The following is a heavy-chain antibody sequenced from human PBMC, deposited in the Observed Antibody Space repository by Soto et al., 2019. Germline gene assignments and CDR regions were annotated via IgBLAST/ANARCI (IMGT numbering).Heavy chain of an antibody. Sequence: QVQLVQSGAEMKEPGDSVRVSCEASGYTFTSYYIHWVRQAPGQGLEWMGWINPKIGDTTYAQDFQGRVSMTRDMSISTVYMALGWLTSDDTAIYYCASNMDYYYGPGSGNGHGFWGQGTTVTVFS. V-gene: IGHV1-2*02. CDR1: GYTFTSYY. CDR2: INPKIGDT. J-gene: IGHJ6*02. CDR3: ASNMDYYYGPGSGNGHGF. D-gene: IGHD3-10*01.